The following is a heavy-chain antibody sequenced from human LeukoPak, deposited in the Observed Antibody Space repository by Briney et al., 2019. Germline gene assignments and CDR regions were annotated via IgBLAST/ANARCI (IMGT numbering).Heavy chain of an antibody. Sequence: GGSLRLSCAASGFTFSSYSMNWVRQAPGKGLEWVSSISSSSSYIYYADSVKGRFTISRDNAKNSLYLQMNSLRAEDTAVYYCASFGYCSGGSCFDYWGQGNLVTVSS. CDR1: GFTFSSYS. D-gene: IGHD2-15*01. CDR3: ASFGYCSGGSCFDY. CDR2: ISSSSSYI. V-gene: IGHV3-21*01. J-gene: IGHJ4*02.